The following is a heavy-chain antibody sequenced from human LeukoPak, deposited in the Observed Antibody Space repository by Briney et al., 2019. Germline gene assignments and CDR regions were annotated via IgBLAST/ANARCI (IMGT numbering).Heavy chain of an antibody. V-gene: IGHV3-73*01. D-gene: IGHD5-18*01. J-gene: IGHJ3*02. CDR2: IRSKANSYAT. Sequence: PGGSLRLSCAASGFTFSGSAMHWVRQASGKGLEWVGRIRSKANSYATAYAASVKGRFTISRDDSKNTAYLQMNSLKTEDTAVYYCIATEWIQLWIDAFDIWGQGTMVTVSS. CDR3: IATEWIQLWIDAFDI. CDR1: GFTFSGSA.